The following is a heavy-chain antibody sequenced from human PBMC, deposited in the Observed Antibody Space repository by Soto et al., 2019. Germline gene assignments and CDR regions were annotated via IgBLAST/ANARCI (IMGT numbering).Heavy chain of an antibody. CDR3: ARRVAAHPYFDF. J-gene: IGHJ4*02. CDR2: IFPGDSDT. D-gene: IGHD6-6*01. CDR1: GYIFANDW. V-gene: IGHV5-51*01. Sequence: GESLKISCNGSGYIFANDWIAWVRQMPGKGLEWMGIIFPGDSDTRYSPSFQGQVTISADKSINTAYLQWSSLKASDTAVYYCARRVAAHPYFDFWGQGALVTVSS.